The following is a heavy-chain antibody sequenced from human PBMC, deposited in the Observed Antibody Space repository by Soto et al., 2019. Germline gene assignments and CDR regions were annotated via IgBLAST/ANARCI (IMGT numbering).Heavy chain of an antibody. V-gene: IGHV1-69*01. CDR2: IIPIFGTA. D-gene: IGHD4-4*01. CDR3: ASSSKGDYYYYYGMDV. Sequence: QVQLVQSGAEVKKPGSSVKVSGKASGGTFSSYSISWVRQAPGQGLEWMGGIIPIFGTANYAQKFQGRVTITADESTSTAYMELSSLRSEDTAVYYCASSSKGDYYYYYGMDVWGQGTTVTVSS. CDR1: GGTFSSYS. J-gene: IGHJ6*02.